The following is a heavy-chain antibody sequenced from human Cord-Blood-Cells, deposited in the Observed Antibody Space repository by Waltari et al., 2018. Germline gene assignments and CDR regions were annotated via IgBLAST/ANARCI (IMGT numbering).Heavy chain of an antibody. CDR1: GGNFSSYA. D-gene: IGHD3-22*01. CDR3: ARDRHGYYDSSGYYYFDY. CDR2: IIPIFGTA. Sequence: QVQLVQSGAEVKKPGSSVKVSCKASGGNFSSYAIRWVRQAAGKGLEWMGGIIPIFGTANYAQKFQGRVTITADESTSTAYMELSSLRSEDTAVYYCARDRHGYYDSSGYYYFDYWGQGTLVTVSS. V-gene: IGHV1-69*01. J-gene: IGHJ4*02.